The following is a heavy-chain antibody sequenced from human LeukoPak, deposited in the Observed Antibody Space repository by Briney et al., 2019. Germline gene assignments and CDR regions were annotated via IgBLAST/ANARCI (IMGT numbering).Heavy chain of an antibody. CDR3: ATWDSGRYSQIDN. CDR2: IYYAGDT. V-gene: IGHV4-39*01. Sequence: PSGTLSLTCTVSGGPVSSSSYYWGWVRQSPEKGLECIGTIYYAGDTYYKPSLESLLTISVDTSKNQFSLKLRSVTVADTAVYYCATWDSGRYSQIDNWGQGTLVTVSS. J-gene: IGHJ4*02. CDR1: GGPVSSSSYY. D-gene: IGHD1-26*01.